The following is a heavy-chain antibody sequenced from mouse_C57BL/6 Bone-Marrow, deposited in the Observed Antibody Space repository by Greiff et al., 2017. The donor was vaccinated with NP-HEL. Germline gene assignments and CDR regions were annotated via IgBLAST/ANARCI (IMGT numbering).Heavy chain of an antibody. V-gene: IGHV7-3*01. Sequence: EVKVVESGGGLVQPGGSLSLSCAASGFPFTDYYMSWVRQPPGKALEWLGFIRNKANGYTTEYSASVKGRFTIFRDNSQRSLYLQVNALRDEDSAVYYSARSPVTTVVEGWDFEVWGTGTTVTVSS. CDR1: GFPFTDYY. CDR3: ARSPVTTVVEGWDFEV. CDR2: IRNKANGYTT. D-gene: IGHD1-1*01. J-gene: IGHJ1*03.